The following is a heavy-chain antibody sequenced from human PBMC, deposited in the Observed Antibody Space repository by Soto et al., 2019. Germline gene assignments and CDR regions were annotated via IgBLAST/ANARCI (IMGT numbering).Heavy chain of an antibody. V-gene: IGHV4-31*11. CDR2: IYYSGST. CDR3: AHEDGYSYGY. CDR1: GGSISSGGYY. Sequence: SETLSLTCAVSGGSISSGGYYWSWIRQHPGKGLEWIGYIYYSGSTYYNPSHKSRVTISVDTSKNQFSLKLSSVTAADTAVYYCAHEDGYSYGYWGQGTLVTVSS. J-gene: IGHJ4*02. D-gene: IGHD5-18*01.